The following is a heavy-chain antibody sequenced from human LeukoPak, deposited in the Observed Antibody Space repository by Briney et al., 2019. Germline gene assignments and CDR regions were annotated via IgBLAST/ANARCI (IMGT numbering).Heavy chain of an antibody. CDR2: INHSGST. J-gene: IGHJ4*02. V-gene: IGHV4-34*01. Sequence: PSETLSLTCAVYGGSFSGYYWSWIRQPPGKGLEWIGEINHSGSTNYNPSLKSRVTISVDTSKNQFSLKLSSVTAADTTVYYCARLVVGATTIADFDYWGQGTLVTVSS. CDR1: GGSFSGYY. CDR3: ARLVVGATTIADFDY. D-gene: IGHD1-26*01.